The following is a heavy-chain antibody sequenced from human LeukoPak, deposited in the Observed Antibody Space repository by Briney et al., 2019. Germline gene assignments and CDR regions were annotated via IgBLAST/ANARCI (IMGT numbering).Heavy chain of an antibody. CDR3: ARGSQAQWLPIDY. CDR1: GFTFSSYW. J-gene: IGHJ4*02. V-gene: IGHV3-74*01. CDR2: INSDGSST. Sequence: GGSLRLSCAASGFTFSSYWMHWVRQAPGKGLVWVSRINSDGSSTSYADSVKGRFTISRDNAKNTLYLQMNSLRAEDTAVYYRARGSQAQWLPIDYWGQGTLVTVSS. D-gene: IGHD6-19*01.